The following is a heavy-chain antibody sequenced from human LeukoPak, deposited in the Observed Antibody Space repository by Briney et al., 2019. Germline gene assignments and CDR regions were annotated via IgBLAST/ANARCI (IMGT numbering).Heavy chain of an antibody. CDR1: GYTFTSYG. CDR2: ISAYNGNT. D-gene: IGHD3-9*01. CDR3: ARDWLYDILTGYPIAFDY. J-gene: IGHJ4*02. Sequence: ASVKVSCKASGYTFTSYGISWVRQAPGQGLEWMGWISAYNGNTNYAQKLQGRVTMTTDTSTSTAYMELRSLRPDDTAVYYCARDWLYDILTGYPIAFDYWGQGTLVTVSS. V-gene: IGHV1-18*01.